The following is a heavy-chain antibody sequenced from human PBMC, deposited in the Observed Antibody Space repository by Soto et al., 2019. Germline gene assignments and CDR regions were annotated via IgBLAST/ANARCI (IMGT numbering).Heavy chain of an antibody. J-gene: IGHJ4*02. CDR1: GFTFSSFW. V-gene: IGHV3-74*01. CDR2: IEDDGSST. CDR3: ARGVGNYGPRGHDY. Sequence: GGSLRLSCAASGFTFSSFWMHWVRQAPGKGLMWVSRIEDDGSSTNYADSVKGRFTISRDNAKNTLYLQMNSLRAEDTAVYYCARGVGNYGPRGHDYWGRGILVTVSS. D-gene: IGHD1-7*01.